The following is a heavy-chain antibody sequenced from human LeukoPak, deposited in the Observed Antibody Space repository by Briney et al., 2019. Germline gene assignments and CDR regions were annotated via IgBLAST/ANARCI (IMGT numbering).Heavy chain of an antibody. V-gene: IGHV3-23*01. CDR1: GFTFSSYA. Sequence: GGSLRLSCAASGFTFSSYAMSWVRQAPGKGLEWVSAISGSGGSTYYADSVKGRFTISRDNSKNTLYLQMNSLRAEDTAVYYCAKGKAAARFHYYYGMDVWGQGTTVTVSS. D-gene: IGHD6-6*01. CDR2: ISGSGGST. J-gene: IGHJ6*02. CDR3: AKGKAAARFHYYYGMDV.